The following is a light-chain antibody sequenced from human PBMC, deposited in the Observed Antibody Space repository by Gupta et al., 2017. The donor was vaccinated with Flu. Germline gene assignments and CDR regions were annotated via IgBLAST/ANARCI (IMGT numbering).Light chain of an antibody. Sequence: DLQMTQSPSTLSASVGDRVTLTCRASQSSSNWWAWYQQKPGKAPKLPIYKASSLESGVPSRVSGSGSGTEFTLTSRRLKTDDVATYDGQKYKDEGWTLGQGTKVEIK. CDR2: KAS. V-gene: IGKV1-5*03. J-gene: IGKJ1*01. CDR1: QSSSNW. CDR3: QKYKDEGWT.